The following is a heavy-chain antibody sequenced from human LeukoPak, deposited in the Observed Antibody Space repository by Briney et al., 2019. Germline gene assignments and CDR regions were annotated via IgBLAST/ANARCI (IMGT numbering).Heavy chain of an antibody. J-gene: IGHJ6*03. CDR1: GYTFTSYG. V-gene: IGHV1-18*01. D-gene: IGHD6-13*01. CDR2: ISAFNGNT. Sequence: ASVKVSCKASGYTFTSYGISWVRQAPGQGLEWMGWISAFNGNTNYAQKLQGRVTMTTDTSTSTAYMELRSLRSDDTAVYYCARGPPAAYYYYMDVWGKGTTVTVSS. CDR3: ARGPPAAYYYYMDV.